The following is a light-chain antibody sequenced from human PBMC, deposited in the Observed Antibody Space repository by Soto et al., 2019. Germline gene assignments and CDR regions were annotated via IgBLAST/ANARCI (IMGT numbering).Light chain of an antibody. J-gene: IGKJ2*01. V-gene: IGKV1-5*03. Sequence: DIQMTQSPSTLSASVGDRVSITCRASQSVVSWLAWYQQKPGKAPKLLIYKASSLERGVPSRFSGSGSWTEFTLTISSLQPDDFATYYCQHYYNYPYTFGQGTKLEIK. CDR3: QHYYNYPYT. CDR1: QSVVSW. CDR2: KAS.